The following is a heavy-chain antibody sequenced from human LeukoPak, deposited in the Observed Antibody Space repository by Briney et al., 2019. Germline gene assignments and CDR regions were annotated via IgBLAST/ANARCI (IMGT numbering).Heavy chain of an antibody. Sequence: GGSLRLSCAASGXTFSSYALSWVRQAPGKGLEWVSVISGSGGSTYYADSVKGRFTISRDNSKNTLSLQMNSLRAEDTAVYYCAKDPATTGTAEYFQHWGQGTLVTVSS. CDR3: AKDPATTGTAEYFQH. CDR1: GXTFSSYA. D-gene: IGHD1-1*01. CDR2: ISGSGGST. J-gene: IGHJ1*01. V-gene: IGHV3-23*01.